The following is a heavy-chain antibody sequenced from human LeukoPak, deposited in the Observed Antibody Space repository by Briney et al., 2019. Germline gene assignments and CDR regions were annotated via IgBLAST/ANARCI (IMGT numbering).Heavy chain of an antibody. J-gene: IGHJ5*02. CDR2: IYPADSDI. CDR3: ARQECCSGGSCYTWFDP. CDR1: GYSINNYW. V-gene: IGHV5-51*01. D-gene: IGHD2-15*01. Sequence: GESLKISCKGSGYSINNYWIGWVRQMPGKGLEWMGIIYPADSDIRCSPSFQGQVTISADKSISTAYLQRSSLKASDTAMYYCARQECCSGGSCYTWFDPWGQGTLVTVSS.